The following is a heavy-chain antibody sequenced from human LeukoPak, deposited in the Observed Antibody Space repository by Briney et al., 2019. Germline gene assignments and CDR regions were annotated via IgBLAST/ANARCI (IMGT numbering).Heavy chain of an antibody. D-gene: IGHD3-9*01. CDR1: GFTFSSYA. CDR2: ISYDGTNK. J-gene: IGHJ4*02. Sequence: PGGSLRLSCSASGFTFSSYAMHWVRQAPGKGLEWVAAISYDGTNKYSADSVKGRFTISRDNAKNTLYLQMNSLRAEDTAVYYCARVSTGSNRQLDSWGQGTLVTVSP. CDR3: ARVSTGSNRQLDS. V-gene: IGHV3-30*04.